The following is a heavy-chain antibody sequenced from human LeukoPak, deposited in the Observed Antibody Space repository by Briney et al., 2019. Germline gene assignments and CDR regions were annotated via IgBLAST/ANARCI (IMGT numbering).Heavy chain of an antibody. CDR3: ARNGYSSGWYLTGEYFQH. Sequence: GGSLRLSCAASGFTFSNFWMDWVRQAPGKGPEWVANIKQDGSEKYYVDSVKGRFTISRDNAKNSLYLQLNSLRAEDTAVYYCARNGYSSGWYLTGEYFQHWGQGTLVTVSS. D-gene: IGHD6-19*01. V-gene: IGHV3-7*01. CDR1: GFTFSNFW. J-gene: IGHJ1*01. CDR2: IKQDGSEK.